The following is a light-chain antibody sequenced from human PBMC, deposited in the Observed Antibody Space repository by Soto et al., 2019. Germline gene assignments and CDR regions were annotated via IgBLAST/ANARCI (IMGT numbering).Light chain of an antibody. V-gene: IGLV2-8*01. J-gene: IGLJ2*01. CDR1: SRDIGGYDF. CDR2: DVI. Sequence: QSALTQRPSASGSPGQSVTISCTGTSRDIGGYDFVSWYQQHPGKAPKLLIYDVIKRPSGVPDRFSGSKSGNTASLTVSGLQTDDEADYYCSSYGGSNNLLFGGGTKLTVL. CDR3: SSYGGSNNLL.